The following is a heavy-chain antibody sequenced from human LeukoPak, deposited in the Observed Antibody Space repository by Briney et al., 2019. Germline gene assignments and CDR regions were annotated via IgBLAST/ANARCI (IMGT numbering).Heavy chain of an antibody. CDR1: GGSISSGGYY. Sequence: PSETLSLTCTVSGGSISSGGYYWSWIRQPAGKGLEWHGRIYSSGRTNYNLFLQSRVTMSVDTSKSQVSLKLTSVTAADTAVYYCAKEGSCAGGGCYRADFDSWGQGTLVTVSS. D-gene: IGHD2-8*02. CDR2: IYSSGRT. V-gene: IGHV4-61*02. CDR3: AKEGSCAGGGCYRADFDS. J-gene: IGHJ4*02.